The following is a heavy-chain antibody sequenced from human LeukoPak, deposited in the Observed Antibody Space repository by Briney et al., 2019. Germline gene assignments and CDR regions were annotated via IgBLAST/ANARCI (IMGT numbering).Heavy chain of an antibody. CDR3: ARGFPSRRNYDSSGYYSYYFDY. D-gene: IGHD3-22*01. J-gene: IGHJ4*02. CDR2: FSAYNGNT. V-gene: IGHV1-18*01. Sequence: ASVKVSCKASGYTFTSYGISWVRQAPGQGLEWMGWFSAYNGNTNYAQKLQGRVTMTTDTSTSTAYMELRSLRSDDTAVYYCARGFPSRRNYDSSGYYSYYFDYWGQGTMVTVSS. CDR1: GYTFTSYG.